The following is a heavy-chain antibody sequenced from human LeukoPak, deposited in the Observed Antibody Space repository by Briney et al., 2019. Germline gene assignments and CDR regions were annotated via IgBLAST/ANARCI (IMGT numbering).Heavy chain of an antibody. CDR2: TSGTGGNT. Sequence: GGSLRLSCAASGFTFGFYAMNWVRQAPGEGLEWVSATSGTGGNTYYADSVKGRFTISRDNSKNTLYLQMNSLRAEDTAVYYCAKAPPTRYYYYGMDVWGQGTTVTVSS. D-gene: IGHD3-10*01. CDR3: AKAPPTRYYYYGMDV. J-gene: IGHJ6*02. CDR1: GFTFGFYA. V-gene: IGHV3-23*01.